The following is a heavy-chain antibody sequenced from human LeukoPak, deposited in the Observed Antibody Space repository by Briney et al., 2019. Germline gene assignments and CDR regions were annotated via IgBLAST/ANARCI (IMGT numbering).Heavy chain of an antibody. Sequence: GGSLRLSCAASGFTVSSNYMSWFRQAPGKGLEWVSTITSNTDSTYYADSVKGRFTISRDNSKNTLYLQMNSLRAEDTALYYCAKDLGIGGSGFWGQGTLVTVSS. CDR2: ITSNTDST. J-gene: IGHJ4*02. V-gene: IGHV3-23*01. CDR1: GFTVSSNY. D-gene: IGHD3-22*01. CDR3: AKDLGIGGSGF.